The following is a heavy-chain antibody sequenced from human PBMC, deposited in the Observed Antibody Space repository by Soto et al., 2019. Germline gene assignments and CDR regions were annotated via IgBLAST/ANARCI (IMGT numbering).Heavy chain of an antibody. D-gene: IGHD3-16*01. CDR3: ACQPPMITFGGAATCYFDH. CDR1: GVSFSSGGFY. Sequence: QVQLQESGPGLVQTSETLSLTCTVSGVSFSSGGFYCSWMRQHPGRGLEYIGYIFYSGKTHYNPSLNSRVTSSVATSKNQFSRKLSSVTAADTAVYYCACQPPMITFGGAATCYFDHWGQGALVTVSS. J-gene: IGHJ4*02. CDR2: IFYSGKT. V-gene: IGHV4-31*03.